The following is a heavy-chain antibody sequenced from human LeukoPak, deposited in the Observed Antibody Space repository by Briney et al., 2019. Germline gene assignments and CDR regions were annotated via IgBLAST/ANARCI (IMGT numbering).Heavy chain of an antibody. J-gene: IGHJ4*02. CDR2: IYPGDSDT. CDR1: GYSFTTYW. Sequence: GESLKISCKGSGYSFTTYWIGWVRQVPGKGLEWMGIIYPGDSDTRYSPSFEGQVTISADKSISTAYLQWSSLKASDTAMYYCARRFSSVGYYYFDYWGQGTLVTVSS. V-gene: IGHV5-51*01. D-gene: IGHD5-18*01. CDR3: ARRFSSVGYYYFDY.